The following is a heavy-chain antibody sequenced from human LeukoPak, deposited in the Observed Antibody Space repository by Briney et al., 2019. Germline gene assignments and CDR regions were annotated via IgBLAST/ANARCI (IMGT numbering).Heavy chain of an antibody. CDR1: EFTFNTYA. D-gene: IGHD3-10*02. J-gene: IGHJ4*02. CDR3: AKGVNYFVLEY. Sequence: GGSLRPSCAASEFTFNTYAMSWVRQTPGKGLEWVSAISPSGGITYYEDSVKGRFTISRDNSKNTLYLQMSSLRAEDTAVYYCAKGVNYFVLEYWGQGTLVTISS. CDR2: ISPSGGIT. V-gene: IGHV3-23*01.